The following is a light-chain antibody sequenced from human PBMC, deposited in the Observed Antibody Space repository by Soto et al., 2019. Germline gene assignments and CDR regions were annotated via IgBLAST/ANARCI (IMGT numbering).Light chain of an antibody. Sequence: QSALTQPASVSGSPGQSITISCTGTSSDVGSYNLVSWYQQHPGKAPKVIVYEVIKRPSGVSNRFSGSKSGNTASLTISGLQAEDEADYYCCSYAGSTSLVFGGGTKLTVL. CDR1: SSDVGSYNL. CDR2: EVI. J-gene: IGLJ2*01. CDR3: CSYAGSTSLV. V-gene: IGLV2-23*02.